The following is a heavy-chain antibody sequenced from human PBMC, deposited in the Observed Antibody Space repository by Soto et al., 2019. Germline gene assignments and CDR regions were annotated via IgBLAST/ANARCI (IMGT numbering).Heavy chain of an antibody. CDR1: GGTFSSYT. CDR2: IIPILGIA. J-gene: IGHJ3*02. CDR3: ARVVPAAMGAFDI. V-gene: IGHV1-69*02. D-gene: IGHD2-2*01. Sequence: QVQLVQSGAEVKKPGSSVKVSCKASGGTFSSYTISWVRQAPGQGLEWMGRIIPILGIANYAQKFQGRVTITADKTTSTAYMELSSLRSEDKAVYYCARVVPAAMGAFDIWGQGTMVTVSS.